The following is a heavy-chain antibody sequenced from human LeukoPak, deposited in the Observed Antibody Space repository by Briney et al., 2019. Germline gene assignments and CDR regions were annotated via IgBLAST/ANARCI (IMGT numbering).Heavy chain of an antibody. V-gene: IGHV4-34*01. Sequence: LETLSLTCAVYGGSFSGYYWSWIRQPPGKGLEWIGEINHSGSTNYNPSLKSRVTISVDTSKNQFSLKLSSVTAADTAVYYCAKVGGYCSGGSCFRRNGHDAFDIWGQGTMVTVSS. D-gene: IGHD2-15*01. CDR1: GGSFSGYY. CDR2: INHSGST. CDR3: AKVGGYCSGGSCFRRNGHDAFDI. J-gene: IGHJ3*02.